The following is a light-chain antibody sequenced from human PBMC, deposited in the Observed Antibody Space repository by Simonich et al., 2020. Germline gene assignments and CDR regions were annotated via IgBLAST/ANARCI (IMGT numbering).Light chain of an antibody. CDR2: AAS. Sequence: AIRMTQSPSSLSASTGDRVTITCRASQGISSYLAWYQQKPGKAPKLLFYAASTLQSGVPSRFRGSGSGTDFTLTISCLQSEDFATYDCQQYYSYPSTFGPGTKVDIK. V-gene: IGKV1-8*01. CDR3: QQYYSYPST. J-gene: IGKJ3*01. CDR1: QGISSY.